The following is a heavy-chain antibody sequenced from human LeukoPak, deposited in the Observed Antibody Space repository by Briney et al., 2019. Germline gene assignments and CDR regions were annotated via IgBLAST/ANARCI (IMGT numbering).Heavy chain of an antibody. Sequence: PGGPLRLSCVASGFTSSIYAMSCVPQAPGEGLEWGSDIIGSGGSTYYADSVRGRFTISRDNSKNMLYLQMNSLRAEDTAVYYCAKDWNGWFDYWGQGTLVTVSS. CDR3: AKDWNGWFDY. D-gene: IGHD3-3*01. J-gene: IGHJ4*02. CDR1: GFTSSIYA. CDR2: IIGSGGST. V-gene: IGHV3-23*01.